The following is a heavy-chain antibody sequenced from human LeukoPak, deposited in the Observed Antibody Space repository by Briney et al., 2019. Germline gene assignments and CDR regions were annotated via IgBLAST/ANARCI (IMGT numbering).Heavy chain of an antibody. CDR2: IYAAANT. J-gene: IGHJ4*02. CDR3: AKEFNRGLPDY. D-gene: IGHD2-21*01. CDR1: GFTVSSNY. V-gene: IGHV3-53*05. Sequence: GGSLRLSCAASGFTVSSNYMSWVRRAPGKGLEWVSIIYAAANTYYADSVKGRFTISRDNSKNTLYLQMSSLRAEDTAVYYCAKEFNRGLPDYWGQGTLVTVPS.